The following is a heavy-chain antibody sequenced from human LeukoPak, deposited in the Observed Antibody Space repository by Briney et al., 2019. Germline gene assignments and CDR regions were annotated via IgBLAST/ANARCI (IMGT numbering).Heavy chain of an antibody. CDR2: INHSGST. CDR3: ARGPPRRPHYYDSSGYYYDY. J-gene: IGHJ4*02. D-gene: IGHD3-22*01. CDR1: GGSFSGYY. V-gene: IGHV4-34*01. Sequence: SETLSLTCAVYGGSFSGYYWSWIRQPPGKGLEWIGEINHSGSTNYNPSLKSRVTISVDTSKNQFSLKLSSVTAADTAVYYCARGPPRRPHYYDSSGYYYDYWGQGTLVTLSS.